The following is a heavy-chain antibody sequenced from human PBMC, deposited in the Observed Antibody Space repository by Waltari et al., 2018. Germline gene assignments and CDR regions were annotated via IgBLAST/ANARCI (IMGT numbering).Heavy chain of an antibody. CDR1: GFTFSSYA. J-gene: IGHJ6*02. V-gene: IGHV3-23*04. Sequence: EVQLVESGGGLVQPGGSLRLSCAASGFTFSSYAMSWVRQAPGKGLEWVSAISGSGGSTYYADSVKGRFTISRDNSKNTLYLQMNSLRAEDTAVYYCAREGYGDPTIYYYYGMDVWGQGTTVTVSS. D-gene: IGHD4-17*01. CDR3: AREGYGDPTIYYYYGMDV. CDR2: ISGSGGST.